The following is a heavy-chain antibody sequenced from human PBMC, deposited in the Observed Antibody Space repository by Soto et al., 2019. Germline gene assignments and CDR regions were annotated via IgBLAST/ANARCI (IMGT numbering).Heavy chain of an antibody. CDR3: AKDRQFRSYYESAGHYNN. Sequence: EVQLLESGGGLVQPGGSRRLSCVASGFTFKNYDMSWVRQAPGKGLEWVSGISGSGAITYYADSVRGRFTISRDNSKNTLYLQLNSLGAEDTAIYYCAKDRQFRSYYESAGHYNNWGQGTLVTVSS. CDR2: ISGSGAIT. V-gene: IGHV3-23*01. J-gene: IGHJ4*02. CDR1: GFTFKNYD. D-gene: IGHD3-9*01.